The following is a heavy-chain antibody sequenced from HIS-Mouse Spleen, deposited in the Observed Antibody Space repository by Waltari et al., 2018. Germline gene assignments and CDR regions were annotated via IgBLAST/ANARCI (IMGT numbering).Heavy chain of an antibody. J-gene: IGHJ4*02. CDR1: GGSISSYY. CDR2: IYYSGRT. Sequence: QVQLQESGPGLVKPSETLSLTCTVSGGSISSYYWSWIGQPPGKGLEWIGYIYYSGRTKSNPSPKSRVTISVDTSKNQFSLKLSSVTAADTAVYYCARHTSLRFLEWPLFDYWGQGTLVTVSS. D-gene: IGHD3-3*01. V-gene: IGHV4-59*08. CDR3: ARHTSLRFLEWPLFDY.